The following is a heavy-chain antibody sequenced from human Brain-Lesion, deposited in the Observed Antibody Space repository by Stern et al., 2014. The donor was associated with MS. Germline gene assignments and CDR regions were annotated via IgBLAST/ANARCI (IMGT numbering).Heavy chain of an antibody. CDR1: GFTFSSYA. D-gene: IGHD3-22*01. CDR2: ITGSGVRT. CDR3: ARFHDRTGYSNFDY. Sequence: EVQLVESGGDLVQPGGSLRLSCAASGFTFSSYAMSWVRQAPGKGLEWVSSITGSGVRTFYADSVKGRFTISRDNSKNTLYLQMNSLRAEDTAVYYCARFHDRTGYSNFDYGGQGTLVTVSS. V-gene: IGHV3-23*04. J-gene: IGHJ4*02.